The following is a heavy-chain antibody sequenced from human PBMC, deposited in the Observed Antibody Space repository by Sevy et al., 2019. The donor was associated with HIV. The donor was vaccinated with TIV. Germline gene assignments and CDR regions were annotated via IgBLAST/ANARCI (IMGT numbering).Heavy chain of an antibody. CDR2: IHADGSS. CDR3: ARDRRFCGNECYLYYYYGMDV. Sequence: GGSLRLSCAASGFNVNDNYMTWVRQAPGKGLEWVSIIHADGSSYYADSVEGRFTMSRDDSKNIMNLQMNSLGADDTAVYYCARDRRFCGNECYLYYYYGMDVWGQGTAVTVSS. V-gene: IGHV3-53*01. D-gene: IGHD3-16*02. CDR1: GFNVNDNY. J-gene: IGHJ6*02.